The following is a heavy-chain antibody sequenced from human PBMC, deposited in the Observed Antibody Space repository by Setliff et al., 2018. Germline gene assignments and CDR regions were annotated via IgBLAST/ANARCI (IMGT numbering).Heavy chain of an antibody. CDR1: GYTFTGYY. V-gene: IGHV1-2*02. CDR3: AKDLSSNTAASYFFDL. CDR2: INPNSGGT. J-gene: IGHJ4*02. D-gene: IGHD5-18*01. Sequence: WASVKVSCKASGYTFTGYYMHWVRQAPGQGLEWMGWINPNSGGTNYAQKFQGRVTMTRDTSISTAYMQMNSLRGEDTAVYYCAKDLSSNTAASYFFDLWGQGTQVTVSS.